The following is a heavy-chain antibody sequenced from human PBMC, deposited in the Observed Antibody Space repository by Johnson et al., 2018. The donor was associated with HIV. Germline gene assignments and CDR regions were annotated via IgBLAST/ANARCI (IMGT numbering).Heavy chain of an antibody. V-gene: IGHV3-74*01. CDR3: VRDLYSYEDAFDI. CDR2: INTDGSST. D-gene: IGHD5-18*01. Sequence: VQLVESGGGLVQPGGSLRLSCAASGFTFSRYRMHWVRQAPGKGLVWVSRINTDGSSTLYADSVKGRFTISRDNAKNTLYLQMNSLRAEDTAVYYCVRDLYSYEDAFDIWGQGTMVTVSS. J-gene: IGHJ3*02. CDR1: GFTFSRYR.